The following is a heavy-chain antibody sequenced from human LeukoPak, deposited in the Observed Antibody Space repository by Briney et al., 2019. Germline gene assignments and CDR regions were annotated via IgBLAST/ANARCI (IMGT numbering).Heavy chain of an antibody. CDR3: ARVSTVTLLDV. J-gene: IGHJ6*04. V-gene: IGHV1-18*01. CDR1: VYTFTNYG. Sequence: ASVKVSCKASVYTFTNYGISWVRQAPGQGLGWMGWISAYNGNTNYAQKLQGRVTMTTDTSTSTAYMELRRLRSDDTAVYYCARVSTVTLLDVWGKGTTVTVSS. CDR2: ISAYNGNT. D-gene: IGHD4-17*01.